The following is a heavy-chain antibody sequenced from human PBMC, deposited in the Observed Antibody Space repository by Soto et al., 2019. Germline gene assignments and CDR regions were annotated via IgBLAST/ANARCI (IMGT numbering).Heavy chain of an antibody. V-gene: IGHV3-30*18. Sequence: QVRLVESGGGVVQPGRSLRLSCAASGFTFSSYGMHWVRQAPGKGLEWVAVISYDGINKYYADSVKGRFTISRDNSKNTLYLQMNSLRDEDTAVYYCAKVPRAYCAGDCGYWGQGTLVTVSS. CDR1: GFTFSSYG. CDR2: ISYDGINK. D-gene: IGHD2-21*01. J-gene: IGHJ4*02. CDR3: AKVPRAYCAGDCGY.